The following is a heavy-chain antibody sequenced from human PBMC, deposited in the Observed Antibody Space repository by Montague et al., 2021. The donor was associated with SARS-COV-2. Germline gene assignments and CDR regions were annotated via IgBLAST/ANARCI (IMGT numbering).Heavy chain of an antibody. CDR1: GFTFSSYS. CDR3: ARDRESSGWFDY. J-gene: IGHJ4*02. CDR2: ISSSSSYI. V-gene: IGHV3-21*01. Sequence: SLRLSCAASGFTFSSYSMNWVRQAPGKGLEWVSSISSSSSYIYYADPVKGRFTISRDNAKNSLYLQMNSLRAEDTAVYYCARDRESSGWFDYWGQGTLVTVSS. D-gene: IGHD6-19*01.